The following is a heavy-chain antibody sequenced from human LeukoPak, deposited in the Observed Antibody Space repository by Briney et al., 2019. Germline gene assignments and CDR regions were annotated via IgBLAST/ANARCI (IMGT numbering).Heavy chain of an antibody. CDR1: GFTFSTFG. CDR2: IRSDGSNK. Sequence: GGSLRLSCAASGFTFSTFGMHWVRQAPGKGLEWVAFIRSDGSNKYYADSVKGRFSISRDNSRNSLYLQMNSLRVEDTAVYYCAKDVCSSTSCNLDSWGQGTLVTVSS. J-gene: IGHJ4*02. CDR3: AKDVCSSTSCNLDS. V-gene: IGHV3-30*02. D-gene: IGHD2-2*01.